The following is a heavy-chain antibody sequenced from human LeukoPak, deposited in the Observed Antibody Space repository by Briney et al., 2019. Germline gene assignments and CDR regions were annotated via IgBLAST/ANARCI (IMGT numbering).Heavy chain of an antibody. CDR2: IKQDGSQK. D-gene: IGHD5-18*01. CDR3: ARDLWVQLWLRGDAFDI. V-gene: IGHV3-7*01. Sequence: GGSLRLSCAASGFTFSSYWMSWVRQAPGKGLEWVANIKQDGSQKYYVDSVKGRFTISRDNAKNSLFLQMNTLRVEDTAVYYCARDLWVQLWLRGDAFDIWGQGTMVTVSS. CDR1: GFTFSSYW. J-gene: IGHJ3*02.